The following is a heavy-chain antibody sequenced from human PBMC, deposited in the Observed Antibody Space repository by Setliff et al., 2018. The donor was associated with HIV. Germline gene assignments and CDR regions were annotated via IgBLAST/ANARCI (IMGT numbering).Heavy chain of an antibody. Sequence: PSETLSLTCSVSGVSIVSGGFYFSWIRQHPGKGLEWLGTVYYTGKTYYNPSLQSRLTMSADTSKNQLYLKMNSVTAADTAVYFCARDLYANFHVIEIWGPGTMVTVSS. D-gene: IGHD3-16*02. CDR1: GVSIVSGGFY. V-gene: IGHV4-31*03. CDR2: VYYTGKT. CDR3: ARDLYANFHVIEI. J-gene: IGHJ3*02.